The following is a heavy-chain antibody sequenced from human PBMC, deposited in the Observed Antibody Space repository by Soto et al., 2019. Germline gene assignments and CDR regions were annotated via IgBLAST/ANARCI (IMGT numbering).Heavy chain of an antibody. CDR2: IKNDGSEQ. D-gene: IGHD3-10*01. Sequence: GGSPRLSCAASGFTFSTYYMTWVRQAPGKGLEWVASIKNDGSEQYYVDSVKGRFTISRDNAKNSLYLQMNSLRAGDTALYYCSRENWFQDYWGQGTRVTVSS. V-gene: IGHV3-7*03. J-gene: IGHJ4*02. CDR3: SRENWFQDY. CDR1: GFTFSTYY.